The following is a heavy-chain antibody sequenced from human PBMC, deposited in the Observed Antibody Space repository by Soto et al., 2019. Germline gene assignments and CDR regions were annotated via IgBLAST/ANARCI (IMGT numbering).Heavy chain of an antibody. J-gene: IGHJ4*02. CDR3: ARDLDGSGSYYTDY. CDR2: ISAYKGNK. D-gene: IGHD3-10*01. Sequence: QVQLVQSGAEVKKPGASVKVSCKASGYVFSGYGINWVRQVPGQGLEWMGWISAYKGNKNYAQKFQGRVTMTTDTSTSTAYMELRSLRSDDTAMYYCARDLDGSGSYYTDYWGQGSLVTVSS. CDR1: GYVFSGYG. V-gene: IGHV1-18*01.